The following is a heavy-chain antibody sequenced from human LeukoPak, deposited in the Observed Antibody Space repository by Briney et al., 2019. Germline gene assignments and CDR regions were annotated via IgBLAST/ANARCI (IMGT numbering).Heavy chain of an antibody. D-gene: IGHD2-15*01. CDR3: ARDFRDCSGGSCYSSVDY. J-gene: IGHJ4*02. CDR2: INPSGGST. Sequence: ASVMVSCTASGYTFTSYYMHWVRQAPGQGLEWMGIINPSGGSTSYAQKFQGRVTMTRDTSTSTVYMELSSLRSEDTAVYYCARDFRDCSGGSCYSSVDYWGQGTLVTVSS. V-gene: IGHV1-46*01. CDR1: GYTFTSYY.